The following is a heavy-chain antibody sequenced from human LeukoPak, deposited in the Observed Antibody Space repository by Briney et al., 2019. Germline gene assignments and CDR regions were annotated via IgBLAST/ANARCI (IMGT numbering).Heavy chain of an antibody. CDR3: ARWDGYCSGGSCPKYYFDY. V-gene: IGHV1-8*02. CDR1: GYTFNNYD. CDR2: MNPNSGNT. D-gene: IGHD2-15*01. J-gene: IGHJ4*02. Sequence: ASVKVSCKASGYTFNNYDINWVRQATGQGLEWMGWMNPNSGNTGYAQKFQGRVTMTRNTSISTAYMELSSLRSEDTAVYYCARWDGYCSGGSCPKYYFDYWGQGTLVTVSS.